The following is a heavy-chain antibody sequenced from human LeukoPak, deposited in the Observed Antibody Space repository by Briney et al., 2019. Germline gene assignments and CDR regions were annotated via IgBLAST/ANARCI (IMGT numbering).Heavy chain of an antibody. J-gene: IGHJ3*02. Sequence: SETLSLXCTVSGGSNSSYYWSWIRQPPGKGLESIGYIYYSGSTNYNPSLKSRVAISVDTSKNQFSLKLSSVTAADTAVYYCARGGFFDWLPDAFDIWGQGTMVTVSS. CDR2: IYYSGST. CDR3: ARGGFFDWLPDAFDI. V-gene: IGHV4-59*01. CDR1: GGSNSSYY. D-gene: IGHD3-9*01.